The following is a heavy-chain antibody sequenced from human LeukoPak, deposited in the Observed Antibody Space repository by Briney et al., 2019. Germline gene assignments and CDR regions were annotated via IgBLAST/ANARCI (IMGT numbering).Heavy chain of an antibody. Sequence: SETLSLTCTVSSDSIGSGTYYWGWIRQPPGKGLEWIGSFYYRGSTYYNPSLKSRVTISVDTSKNQFSLKLTSVTAADTAVYYCARHGDCRGTSCSHKWGQGTLVTVSP. V-gene: IGHV4-39*07. CDR1: SDSIGSGTYY. CDR2: FYYRGST. CDR3: ARHGDCRGTSCSHK. D-gene: IGHD2-2*01. J-gene: IGHJ4*02.